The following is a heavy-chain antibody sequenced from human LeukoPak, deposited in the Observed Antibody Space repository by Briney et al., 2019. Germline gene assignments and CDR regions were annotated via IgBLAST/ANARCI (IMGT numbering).Heavy chain of an antibody. CDR1: GFTFSSYG. J-gene: IGHJ6*02. Sequence: PGRSLRLSCAASGFTFSSYGMHWVRQAPGKGLEWVAVISYDGSNKYYADSVKGRFTISRDNSKNTLYLQMNSLRAEDTAVYYCAKVGYCSGGSCYPYYYYGMDVWGQGTTVTVSS. D-gene: IGHD2-15*01. CDR2: ISYDGSNK. V-gene: IGHV3-30*18. CDR3: AKVGYCSGGSCYPYYYYGMDV.